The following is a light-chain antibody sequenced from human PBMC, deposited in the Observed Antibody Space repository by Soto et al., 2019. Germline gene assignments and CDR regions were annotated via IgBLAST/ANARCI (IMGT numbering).Light chain of an antibody. CDR3: QQYSVYWT. V-gene: IGKV1-5*01. J-gene: IGKJ1*01. CDR1: QTISSW. Sequence: DIQMTQSPSTLSGAVGDRVTITCRASQTISSWLAWYQQKPGKAPKLLIYDASSWAGGVPSRFTGSGSGTEFTLTINSLQPDDFATYYCQQYSVYWTFGQGTKVDIK. CDR2: DAS.